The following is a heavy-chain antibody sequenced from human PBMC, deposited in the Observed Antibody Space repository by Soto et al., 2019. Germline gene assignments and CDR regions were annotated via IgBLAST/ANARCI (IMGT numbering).Heavy chain of an antibody. CDR3: AHSLIPNWGSRGAFDY. Sequence: QITLKESGPTLVKPTQTLTLTCTFSGFSLSTSGVGVGWIRQPPGKALEWLALIYWDDDKRYSPSLKSRLTTTKDTSKNQVVLTMTNMDPVDTATYYCAHSLIPNWGSRGAFDYWGQGPLVTVSS. J-gene: IGHJ4*02. V-gene: IGHV2-5*02. CDR2: IYWDDDK. CDR1: GFSLSTSGVG. D-gene: IGHD7-27*01.